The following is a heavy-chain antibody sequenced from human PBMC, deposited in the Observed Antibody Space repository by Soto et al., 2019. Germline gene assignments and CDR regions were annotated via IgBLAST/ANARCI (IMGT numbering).Heavy chain of an antibody. CDR1: GDSVSSHY. CDR3: AREPLAHSYFDF. CDR2: LYNDERT. J-gene: IGHJ4*02. Sequence: KASETLSLTCTVSGDSVSSHYWIWIRQPAGKGLEWLGRLYNDERTNYNPSLKSRVTMSMDTSKNQFSLKLTSVTAADSAVYFCAREPLAHSYFDFWGQGILVTVSS. V-gene: IGHV4-4*07.